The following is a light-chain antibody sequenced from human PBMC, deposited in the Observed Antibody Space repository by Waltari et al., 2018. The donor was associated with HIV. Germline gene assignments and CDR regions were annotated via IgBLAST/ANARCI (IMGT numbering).Light chain of an antibody. CDR2: DKN. CDR1: SLRTYY. V-gene: IGLV3-19*01. J-gene: IGLJ1*01. CDR3: NSRDSSGNSYV. Sequence: SSELTQDPDVSVALGQTVRITCQGDSLRTYYAAWYQQKPGRAPVLVVYDKNNRPAGIPYRFSGSRSGNTSSLTITGTQAEEEADYYCNSRDSSGNSYVFGAGTKVSVL.